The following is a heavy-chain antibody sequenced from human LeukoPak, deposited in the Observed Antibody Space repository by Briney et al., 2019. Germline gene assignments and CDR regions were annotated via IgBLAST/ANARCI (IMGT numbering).Heavy chain of an antibody. CDR2: IRRNGGST. CDR1: GFTFNSYP. D-gene: IGHD4/OR15-4a*01. J-gene: IGHJ3*02. V-gene: IGHV3-64D*06. CDR3: VKESGFMVAPNSAFDI. Sequence: GGSLRLSCSASGFTFNSYPVHWVRQALGKGLEYVSGIRRNGGSTYYADSVKGRFTISRDNSKNTLYLQMSSLRAEDTAVYYCVKESGFMVAPNSAFDIWGQGTMVTVSS.